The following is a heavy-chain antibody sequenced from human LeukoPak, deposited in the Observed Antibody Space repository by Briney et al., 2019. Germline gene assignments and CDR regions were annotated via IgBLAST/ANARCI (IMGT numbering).Heavy chain of an antibody. CDR1: GFIFNTYW. CDR3: ARGGGLDV. CDR2: INHNGNVN. J-gene: IGHJ6*02. Sequence: GGSLRLSCAASGFIFNTYWMTWARQAPGKGLEWVASINHNGNVNYYVDSVKGRFTISRDNAKNSLYLQMSNLRAEDTAVYFCARGGGLDVWGQGATVTVSS. V-gene: IGHV3-7*03. D-gene: IGHD3-16*01.